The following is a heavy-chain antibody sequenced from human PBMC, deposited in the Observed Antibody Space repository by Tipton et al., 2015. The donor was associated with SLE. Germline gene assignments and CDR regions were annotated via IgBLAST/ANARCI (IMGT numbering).Heavy chain of an antibody. CDR1: GGSISSYY. J-gene: IGHJ4*02. V-gene: IGHV4-59*08. D-gene: IGHD3-22*01. Sequence: LRLSCTASGGSISSYYWSWIRQPPGKGLEWIGYIYNSGSTNYNPSLKSRVTISVDTSKNQFSLKLSSVTAADTAVYYCARSTTGSSGYYGSFDYWGQGILVTVSS. CDR2: IYNSGST. CDR3: ARSTTGSSGYYGSFDY.